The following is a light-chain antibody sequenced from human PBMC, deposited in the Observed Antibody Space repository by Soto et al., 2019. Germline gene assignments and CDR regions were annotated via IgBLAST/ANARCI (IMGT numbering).Light chain of an antibody. Sequence: QLVLTQPPSASGTPGQRVTISCFGSSSNIGSNYVYWYQQLPGTAPKLLIYRNNQRPSGVPDRFSGSKSGTSASLAISGLRSEDEADYYCAAWDDSLSGVVFGEGTKLTVL. CDR1: SSNIGSNY. CDR3: AAWDDSLSGVV. J-gene: IGLJ2*01. V-gene: IGLV1-47*01. CDR2: RNN.